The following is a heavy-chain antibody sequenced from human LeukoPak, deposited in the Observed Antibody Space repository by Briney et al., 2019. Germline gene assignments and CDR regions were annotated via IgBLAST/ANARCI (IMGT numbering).Heavy chain of an antibody. Sequence: ASVKVSCKASGYSFIGHYIHWVRQAPGQGLEWMGWINPNSGGTDYAQNFQGRVTMTRDTPISTAYMELSRLRSDDTAVYYCARAWELGLPNRNWFDPWGQGTLVTVSS. CDR2: INPNSGGT. V-gene: IGHV1-2*02. CDR3: ARAWELGLPNRNWFDP. D-gene: IGHD1-26*01. J-gene: IGHJ5*02. CDR1: GYSFIGHY.